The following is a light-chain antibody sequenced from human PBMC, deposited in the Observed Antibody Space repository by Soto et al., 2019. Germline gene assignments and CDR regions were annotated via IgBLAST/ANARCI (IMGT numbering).Light chain of an antibody. V-gene: IGLV2-14*01. CDR2: EVS. CDR1: SSDIGDYTH. Sequence: QSALTQPASVSGSPGQSITISCTGTSSDIGDYTHVSWYQQHPGKAPKLIIYEVSDRPSGVSNRFSGSKSGNTASLTISGLQAEDETDYYCSSYTSTNHVVFGGGTKLTVL. CDR3: SSYTSTNHVV. J-gene: IGLJ2*01.